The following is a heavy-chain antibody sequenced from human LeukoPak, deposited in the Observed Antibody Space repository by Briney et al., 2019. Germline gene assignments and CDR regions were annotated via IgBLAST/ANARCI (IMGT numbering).Heavy chain of an antibody. CDR3: ARRHGSGAGYPKYNRFDP. V-gene: IGHV4-59*01. CDR1: GGSISSYY. Sequence: SETLSLTCTVSGGSISSYYWSWIRQPPGKGLEWIGYIYYSGSTNYNPSLKSRVTISVDTSKNQFSLKLSSVTAADTAVYYCARRHGSGAGYPKYNRFDPWGQGTLVTVSS. CDR2: IYYSGST. D-gene: IGHD3-10*01. J-gene: IGHJ5*02.